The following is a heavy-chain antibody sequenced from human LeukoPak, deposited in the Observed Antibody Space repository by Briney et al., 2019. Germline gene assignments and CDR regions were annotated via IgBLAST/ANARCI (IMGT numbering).Heavy chain of an antibody. CDR3: ARVGSLRGSDYYYGMDV. CDR2: IIPIFGTA. D-gene: IGHD3-10*01. V-gene: IGHV1-69*01. Sequence: GASVKVSCKASGGTFGSYAIIWVRQAPGQGLEWMGGIIPIFGTANYAQKFQGRVTITADESTSTAYMELSSLRSEDTAVYYCARVGSLRGSDYYYGMDVWGKGTTVTVSS. CDR1: GGTFGSYA. J-gene: IGHJ6*04.